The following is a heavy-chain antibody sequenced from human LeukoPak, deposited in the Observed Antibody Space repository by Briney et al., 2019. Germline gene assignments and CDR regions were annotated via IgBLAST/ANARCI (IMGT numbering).Heavy chain of an antibody. V-gene: IGHV4-59*08. D-gene: IGHD2-15*01. CDR2: IFYSGST. J-gene: IGHJ3*02. Sequence: SETLSLTCTVSGGSISNYYWSWIRQPPGKGLEWIGYIFYSGSTNYNPSLKSRVTISVDTSKNQFSLRLSSVTAADTAVYYSARHLPRTDIGYAFDIWGQGTVVTVSS. CDR1: GGSISNYY. CDR3: ARHLPRTDIGYAFDI.